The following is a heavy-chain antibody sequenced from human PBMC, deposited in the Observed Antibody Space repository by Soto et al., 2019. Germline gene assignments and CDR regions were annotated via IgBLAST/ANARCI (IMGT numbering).Heavy chain of an antibody. D-gene: IGHD6-13*01. CDR1: GFTFSSYA. CDR2: ISYDGSNK. CDR3: ARDLRSRDLAAAGPHLHYYYYYYGMDV. Sequence: PGGSLRLSCAASGFTFSSYAMHWVRQAPGKGLEWVAVISYDGSNKYYADSVKGRFTISRDNSKNTLYLQMNSLRAEDTAVYYCARDLRSRDLAAAGPHLHYYYYYYGMDVWGQGTTVTVSS. J-gene: IGHJ6*02. V-gene: IGHV3-30-3*01.